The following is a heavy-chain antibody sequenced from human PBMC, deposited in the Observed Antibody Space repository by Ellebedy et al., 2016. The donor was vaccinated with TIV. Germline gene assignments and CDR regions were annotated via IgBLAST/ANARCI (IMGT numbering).Heavy chain of an antibody. D-gene: IGHD1-26*01. CDR2: ISYDGSNK. CDR3: AKDSREYSWNYYGGFYP. J-gene: IGHJ5*02. V-gene: IGHV3-30*18. CDR1: GFTFSNYG. Sequence: GESLKISCAASGFTFSNYGMHWVRQAPGKGMEWVSVISYDGSNKYYADSVKGRFTISIDNSKNTLYLQMNSLRTEDTAVYYCAKDSREYSWNYYGGFYPWGQGTLVNVSS.